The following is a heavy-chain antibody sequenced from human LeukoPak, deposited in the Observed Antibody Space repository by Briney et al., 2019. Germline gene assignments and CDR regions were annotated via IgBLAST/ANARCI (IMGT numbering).Heavy chain of an antibody. CDR1: KFTFYSYA. Sequence: GSLRLSCAASKFTFYSYAIGWVRQAPGKGLEWVSTISGSCCSTYYADSVKGRFTISRDNSKNTLYLQMNSLRAEDTAVYYCAKDHESGYDYVWGSYRYSFAYWGQGTLVTVSS. V-gene: IGHV3-23*01. J-gene: IGHJ4*02. D-gene: IGHD3-16*02. CDR3: AKDHESGYDYVWGSYRYSFAY. CDR2: ISGSCCST.